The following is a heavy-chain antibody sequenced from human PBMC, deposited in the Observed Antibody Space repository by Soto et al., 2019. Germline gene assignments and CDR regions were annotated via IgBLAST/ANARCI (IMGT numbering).Heavy chain of an antibody. CDR3: AKKMVVAATLSFDY. D-gene: IGHD2-15*01. Sequence: EVQLLESGGDLVQPGGSLRLSCAASGFSFSSHAMSWVRQTPGKGLEWVSTVTEGGGATYYADSVKGRFTVSRDNSKNTLYLQMNSLRVEDLAVYFCAKKMVVAATLSFDYWGQGTLVTVSS. J-gene: IGHJ4*02. V-gene: IGHV3-23*01. CDR1: GFSFSSHA. CDR2: VTEGGGAT.